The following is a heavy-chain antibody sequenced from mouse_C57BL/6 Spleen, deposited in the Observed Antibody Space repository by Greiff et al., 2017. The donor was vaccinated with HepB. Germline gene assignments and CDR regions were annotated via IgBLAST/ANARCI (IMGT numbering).Heavy chain of an antibody. CDR2: INPSNGGT. V-gene: IGHV1-53*01. Sequence: VKLQQPGTELVKPGASVKLSCKASGYTFTSYWMHWVKQRPGQGLEWIGNINPSNGGTNYNEKFKSKATLTVDKSSSTAYMQLSSLTSEDSAVYYCARGGGYYPYWYFDVWGTGTTVTVSS. CDR1: GYTFTSYW. D-gene: IGHD2-3*01. J-gene: IGHJ1*03. CDR3: ARGGGYYPYWYFDV.